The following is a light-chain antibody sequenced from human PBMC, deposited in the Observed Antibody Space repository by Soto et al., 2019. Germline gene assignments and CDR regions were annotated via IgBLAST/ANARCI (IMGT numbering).Light chain of an antibody. J-gene: IGLJ1*01. CDR1: SSNIGAGFD. V-gene: IGLV1-40*01. CDR2: GNT. CDR3: QSYDNSLSAFYG. Sequence: QSVLTQPPSVSGAPGQRVTISCTGSSSNIGAGFDVHWYQQLPATAPKLLIYGNTNRPSGVPDRFSGSKSGTSASLTITGLQAEDEADYYCQSYDNSLSAFYGVGKGTKVTV.